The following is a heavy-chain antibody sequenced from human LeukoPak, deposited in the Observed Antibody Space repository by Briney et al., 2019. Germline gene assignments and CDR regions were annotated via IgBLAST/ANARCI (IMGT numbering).Heavy chain of an antibody. CDR1: GFTFSSHA. Sequence: GGSLRLSCAASGFTFSSHAMTWVRQAPGKGLEWGSSITGSGGSTFYAASVKGRFTISRDNSKNTLYLQMNSLRAEDTAVYYCAKLGISDGIDYWGQGTLVTVSA. D-gene: IGHD3-16*01. CDR3: AKLGISDGIDY. CDR2: ITGSGGST. J-gene: IGHJ4*02. V-gene: IGHV3-23*01.